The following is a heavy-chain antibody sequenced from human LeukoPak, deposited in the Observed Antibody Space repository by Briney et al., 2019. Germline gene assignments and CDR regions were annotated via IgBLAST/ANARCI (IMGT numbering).Heavy chain of an antibody. D-gene: IGHD4-11*01. CDR2: VSAYNGNT. Sequence: GASVTVSFKASGYTFTSYGISWVRQAPGQGLEWMGWVSAYNGNTNYAQKLQGRVTMTTDTSTSTAYMELRSLRSDDTAVYYCASSVTYMTKLDYWGQGTLVTVSS. CDR1: GYTFTSYG. CDR3: ASSVTYMTKLDY. J-gene: IGHJ4*02. V-gene: IGHV1-18*01.